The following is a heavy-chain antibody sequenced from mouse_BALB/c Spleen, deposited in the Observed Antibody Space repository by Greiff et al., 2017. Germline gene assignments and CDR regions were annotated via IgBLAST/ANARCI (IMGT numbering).Heavy chain of an antibody. CDR1: GFTFSSYA. D-gene: IGHD3-1*01. CDR2: ISSGGSYT. V-gene: IGHV5-9-4*01. CDR3: ARDLSSGYAMDY. Sequence: EVQGVESGGGLVKPGGSLKLSCAASGFTFSSYAMSWVRQSPEKRLEWVAEISSGGSYTYYPDTVTGRFTISRDNAKNTLYLEMSSLRSEDTAMYYCARDLSSGYAMDYWGQGTSVTVSS. J-gene: IGHJ4*01.